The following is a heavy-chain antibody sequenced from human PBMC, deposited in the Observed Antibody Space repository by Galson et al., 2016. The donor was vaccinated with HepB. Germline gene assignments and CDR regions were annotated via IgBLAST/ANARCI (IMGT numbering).Heavy chain of an antibody. J-gene: IGHJ4*02. D-gene: IGHD2-21*01. V-gene: IGHV3-66*01. CDR3: AGVGDVSRD. CDR2: IHRGGGT. CDR1: GFTVSASS. Sequence: SLRLSCAASGFTVSASSMTWVRQAPGKGLEWVSTIHRGGGTYYTYSVKGRFTIARDSSKNTLYLQMSSLKVEDTAVYYYAGVGDVSRDWGQGTLVTVSS.